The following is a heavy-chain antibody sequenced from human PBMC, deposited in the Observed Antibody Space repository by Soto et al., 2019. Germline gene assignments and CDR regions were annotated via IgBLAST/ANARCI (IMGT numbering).Heavy chain of an antibody. J-gene: IGHJ4*02. D-gene: IGHD5-12*01. CDR2: IHNGGSS. CDR3: ARLRDGYNSFDY. V-gene: IGHV4-30-4*01. Sequence: TLSLTCSVSGGSINSNAYYWSWIRQPPGKGLEWLGYIHNGGSSHYRPSLKSRLNISLDTSKNQFSLKVTSVTPADTAVYSCARLRDGYNSFDYWGLGILVTVSS. CDR1: GGSINSNAYY.